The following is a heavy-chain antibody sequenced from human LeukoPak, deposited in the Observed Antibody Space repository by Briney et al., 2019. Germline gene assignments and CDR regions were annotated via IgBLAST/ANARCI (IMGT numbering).Heavy chain of an antibody. D-gene: IGHD4-17*01. V-gene: IGHV3-30*04. CDR1: GFTFSSYA. CDR2: ISYDGSNK. Sequence: GRSLRLSCAASGFTFSSYAMHWVRQAPGKGLEWVAVISYDGSNKYYADSVKGRFTISRDNSKNTLYLQMNSLRAEDTAVYYCTRDPPDYGDYDDAFDIWGQGTMVTVSS. CDR3: TRDPPDYGDYDDAFDI. J-gene: IGHJ3*02.